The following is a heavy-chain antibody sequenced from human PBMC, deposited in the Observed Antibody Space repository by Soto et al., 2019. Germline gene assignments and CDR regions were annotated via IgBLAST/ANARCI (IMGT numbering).Heavy chain of an antibody. CDR3: ATGVFRYFDWLPLGTIHS. Sequence: ASVKVSCKVSGYTLTELSMHWVRQAPGKGLEWMGGFDPEDGETIYAQKFQGRVTMTEDTSTGTAYMELSSLRSEDTAVYYCATGVFRYFDWLPLGTIHSWGQGIMVTVSS. CDR2: FDPEDGET. J-gene: IGHJ3*02. D-gene: IGHD3-9*01. CDR1: GYTLTELS. V-gene: IGHV1-24*01.